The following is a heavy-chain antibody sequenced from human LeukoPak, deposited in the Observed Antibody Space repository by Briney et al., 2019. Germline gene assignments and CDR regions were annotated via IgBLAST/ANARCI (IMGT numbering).Heavy chain of an antibody. J-gene: IGHJ1*01. D-gene: IGHD2-15*01. Sequence: SETLSLTCAVSGGSISSYYWSWIRQPPERGLEFIGYIYYSGSTNYKPSLKSRVTISVDTSKNQFSLKLSSVTAADTAVYYCADVVVVAATPGYFQHWGQGTLVTVSS. CDR1: GGSISSYY. CDR3: ADVVVVAATPGYFQH. V-gene: IGHV4-59*01. CDR2: IYYSGST.